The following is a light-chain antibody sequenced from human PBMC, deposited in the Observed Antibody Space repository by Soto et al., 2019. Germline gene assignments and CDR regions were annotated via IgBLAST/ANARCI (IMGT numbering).Light chain of an antibody. Sequence: DIVMTQSPDSLAVSLGERATINFRSSQSVLYSLNNKNYLAWYQQKPGQPPKLLIYWASTRESGVPDRFSGSGSGTDFTLTISSLQAEDVAVYYCQQYYSTPFGFGQGTRLEIK. CDR2: WAS. J-gene: IGKJ5*01. CDR3: QQYYSTPFG. CDR1: QSVLYSLNNKNY. V-gene: IGKV4-1*01.